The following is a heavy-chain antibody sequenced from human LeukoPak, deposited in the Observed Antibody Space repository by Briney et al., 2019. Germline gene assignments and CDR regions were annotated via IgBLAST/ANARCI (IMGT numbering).Heavy chain of an antibody. D-gene: IGHD3-3*01. Sequence: PGRSLRLSCAASGFTFSSYGMHWVRQAPGKGLEWVAVIWYDGSNKYYADSVKGRFTISRDNSKNTLYLQMNSLRAEDTAVYYCARDKFTIFGVVTHNWFDPWGQGTLVTVSS. V-gene: IGHV3-33*01. CDR1: GFTFSSYG. CDR2: IWYDGSNK. J-gene: IGHJ5*02. CDR3: ARDKFTIFGVVTHNWFDP.